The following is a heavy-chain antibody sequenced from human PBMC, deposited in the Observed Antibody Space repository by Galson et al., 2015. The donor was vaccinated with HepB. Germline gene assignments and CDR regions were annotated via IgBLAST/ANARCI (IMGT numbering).Heavy chain of an antibody. Sequence: SLRLSCAASGFTFSSYGMHWVRQAPGKGLEWVAVIWYDGSNKYYADSVKGRFTISRDNSKNTLYLQMNSLRAEDTAVYYCARDRQQLVPYFDYWGQGTLVTVSS. V-gene: IGHV3-33*01. J-gene: IGHJ4*02. CDR3: ARDRQQLVPYFDY. D-gene: IGHD6-13*01. CDR1: GFTFSSYG. CDR2: IWYDGSNK.